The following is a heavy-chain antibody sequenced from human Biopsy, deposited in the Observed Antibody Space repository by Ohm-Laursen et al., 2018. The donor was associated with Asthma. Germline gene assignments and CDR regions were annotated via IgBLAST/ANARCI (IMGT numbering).Heavy chain of an antibody. J-gene: IGHJ4*02. Sequence: SVKVSCKISGYSLTDLSMHWVRRAPGQGLEWMGGHDHEEGGTVNARRFQGRVTMTEDTSTDTAYMELSSLSSDDTAVYYCASDFPKDYVRYNFQFWGQGTLVTVSP. CDR3: ASDFPKDYVRYNFQF. V-gene: IGHV1-24*01. D-gene: IGHD4-17*01. CDR2: HDHEEGGT. CDR1: GYSLTDLS.